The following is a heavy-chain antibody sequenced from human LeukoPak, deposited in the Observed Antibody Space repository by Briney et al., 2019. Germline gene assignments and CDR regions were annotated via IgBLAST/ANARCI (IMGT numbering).Heavy chain of an antibody. D-gene: IGHD6-6*01. CDR3: ARDGLEQEYSSSPWPYYFDY. Sequence: SETLSLTCAVYGGSFSGYYWSWIRQPPGKGLEWIREINHSGSTNYNPSLKSRVTISVDTSKNQFSLKLSSVTAADTAVYYCARDGLEQEYSSSPWPYYFDYWGQGTLVTVSS. V-gene: IGHV4-34*01. CDR2: INHSGST. CDR1: GGSFSGYY. J-gene: IGHJ4*02.